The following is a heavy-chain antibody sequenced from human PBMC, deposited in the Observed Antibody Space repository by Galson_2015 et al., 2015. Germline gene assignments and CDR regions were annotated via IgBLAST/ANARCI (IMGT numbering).Heavy chain of an antibody. CDR1: GGTFSSYA. CDR3: ARASQKLRFLEWLFPPAFDI. CDR2: IIPIFGTA. D-gene: IGHD3-3*01. V-gene: IGHV1-69*06. J-gene: IGHJ3*02. Sequence: SVKVSCKASGGTFSSYAISWVRQAPGQGLEWMGGIIPIFGTANYAQKFQGRVTITADKSTSTAYMELSSLRSEDTAVYYCARASQKLRFLEWLFPPAFDIWGQGTMVTVSS.